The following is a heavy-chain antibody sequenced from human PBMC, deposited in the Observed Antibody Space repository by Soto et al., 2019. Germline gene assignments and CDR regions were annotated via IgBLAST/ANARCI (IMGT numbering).Heavy chain of an antibody. D-gene: IGHD4-17*01. CDR2: ISGSGGST. CDR1: GLTSSTYA. Sequence: EVQLLQSGGDLVQPGGSLRLSCAASGLTSSTYAMSWVRQAPGKGLEWLSGISGSGGSTYYADSVKGRFTISRDNSKNMLYLQMNSLRAEDTAVYYCAKRLTTVTTVFDYWGQGTLVTVSS. CDR3: AKRLTTVTTVFDY. V-gene: IGHV3-23*01. J-gene: IGHJ4*02.